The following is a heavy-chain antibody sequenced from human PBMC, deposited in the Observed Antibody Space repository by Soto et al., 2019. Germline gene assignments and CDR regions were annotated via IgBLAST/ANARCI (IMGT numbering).Heavy chain of an antibody. Sequence: QVQLVQSGAEMKEPGSSVKVSCKTSGGTFRSSAISWLRQAPGQGLEWMGGIIPLFRTLDYAQKFQGRVTIAADEATSTPYMELSSLRSEDTAVYYCARDNDRLQLGGNYYYILDVWGQGTTITVSS. CDR3: ARDNDRLQLGGNYYYILDV. J-gene: IGHJ6*02. CDR1: GGTFRSSA. D-gene: IGHD4-4*01. CDR2: IIPLFRTL. V-gene: IGHV1-69*12.